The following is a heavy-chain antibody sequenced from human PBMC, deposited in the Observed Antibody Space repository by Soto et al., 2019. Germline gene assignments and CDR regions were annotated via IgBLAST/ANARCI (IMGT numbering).Heavy chain of an antibody. CDR1: GYTFTDYG. CDR2: MNPKSGDT. V-gene: IGHV1-8*01. D-gene: IGHD1-26*01. CDR3: ARGGYSVVGATGY. J-gene: IGHJ4*02. Sequence: ASVKVSCKASGYTFTDYGINWVRQATGQGLEWMGWMNPKSGDTVYAQKFQGRVSMTRATSISTAYMELNSLKSEDTAVYYCARGGYSVVGATGYWGQGTLVNVPS.